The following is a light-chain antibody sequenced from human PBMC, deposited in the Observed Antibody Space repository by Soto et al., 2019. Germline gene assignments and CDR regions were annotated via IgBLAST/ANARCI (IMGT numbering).Light chain of an antibody. CDR1: QGISSY. Sequence: AIRMTQSPSSFSASTGDRVTITCRASQGISSYLAWYQQKPGKAPKLLIYAASTLQSGVPSRLSGSGSGTDFTLTISCLQSEDFATYSCQQYYSYPPTFGQGTKLEIK. CDR2: AAS. CDR3: QQYYSYPPT. J-gene: IGKJ2*01. V-gene: IGKV1-8*01.